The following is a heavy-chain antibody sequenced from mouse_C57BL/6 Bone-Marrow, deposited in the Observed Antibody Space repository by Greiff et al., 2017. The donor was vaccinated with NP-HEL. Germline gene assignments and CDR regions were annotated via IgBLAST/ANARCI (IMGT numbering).Heavy chain of an antibody. CDR3: ARHDGYLYYFDY. D-gene: IGHD2-3*01. CDR1: GYAFSSYW. J-gene: IGHJ2*01. Sequence: VMLVESGAELVKPGASVKISCKASGYAFSSYWMNWVKQRPGKGLEWIGQIYPGDGDTNYNGKFKGKATLTADKSSSTAYMQLSSLTSEDSAVYFCARHDGYLYYFDYWGQGTTLTVSS. V-gene: IGHV1-80*01. CDR2: IYPGDGDT.